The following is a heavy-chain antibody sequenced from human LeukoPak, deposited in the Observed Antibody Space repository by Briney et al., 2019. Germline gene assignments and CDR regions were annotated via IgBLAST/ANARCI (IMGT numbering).Heavy chain of an antibody. D-gene: IGHD1-26*01. J-gene: IGHJ4*02. CDR1: GFTFSSYA. CDR2: ISYDGSNK. CDR3: ARDRVGATDYFDY. Sequence: GGSLRLSCAASGFTFSSYAMHWVRQAPGKGLEWVAVISYDGSNKYYADSVKGRFTISRDNSKNTLYLQMNSLRAEDTAVYYCARDRVGATDYFDYWGQGTLVIVSS. V-gene: IGHV3-30-3*01.